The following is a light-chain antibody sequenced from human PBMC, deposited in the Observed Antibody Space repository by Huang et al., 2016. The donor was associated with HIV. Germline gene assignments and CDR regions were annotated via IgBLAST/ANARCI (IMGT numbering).Light chain of an antibody. CDR3: HQYGSSKAT. V-gene: IGKV3-20*01. CDR2: GTS. Sequence: VLTQSPGSVSVSLGDRVTVSCRASQSVDSGYLAWYQQKAGQSPRLLVYGTSSRVSGIPSRFSGSGSGTEFTLTISRLEPEDFGVYYCHQYGSSKATFGQGTKVDI. J-gene: IGKJ1*01. CDR1: QSVDSGY.